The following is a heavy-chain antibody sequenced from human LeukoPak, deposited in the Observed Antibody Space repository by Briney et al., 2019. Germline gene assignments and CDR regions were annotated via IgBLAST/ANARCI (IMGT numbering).Heavy chain of an antibody. V-gene: IGHV1-46*01. CDR3: ARDLFSSSWYGPYYFDY. D-gene: IGHD6-13*01. Sequence: ASVKVPCKASGYTFTLYYMHWVRQAPGQGLEWMGIINPSGGTANYAQKFQGGVTVTRDTSTSTVYMELSSLRSEDTAVYYCARDLFSSSWYGPYYFDYWGQGTLVTVSS. CDR2: INPSGGTA. J-gene: IGHJ4*02. CDR1: GYTFTLYY.